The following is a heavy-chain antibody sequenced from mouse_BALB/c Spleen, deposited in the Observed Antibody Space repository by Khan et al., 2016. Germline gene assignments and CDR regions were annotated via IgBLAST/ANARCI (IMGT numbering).Heavy chain of an antibody. CDR2: ISYDGSN. J-gene: IGHJ2*01. Sequence: EVQLQESGPGLEKPSQSLSLTCSVTGYSITSGYYWNWIRQFPGNKLEWMGYISYDGSNNYNPSLKNRISITRDTSKNQFFLKLNSVTTEDTATYYCARDGSSFDYWGQGTTLTVSS. D-gene: IGHD1-1*01. CDR1: GYSITSGYY. CDR3: ARDGSSFDY. V-gene: IGHV3-6*02.